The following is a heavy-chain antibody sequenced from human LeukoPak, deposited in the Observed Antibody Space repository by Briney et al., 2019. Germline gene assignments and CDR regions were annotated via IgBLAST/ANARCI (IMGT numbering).Heavy chain of an antibody. CDR1: KFTFSSYW. D-gene: IGHD2-2*01. CDR2: LEKDGSEK. Sequence: GGSLRLSCATSKFTFSSYWMSWVRQAPGKGLEWVASLEKDGSEKYYLDSAKGRFTISRDNARNSLYLQVNSLRAEDTAVYYCARGGTSGYSSTRHFWGGNYYFDYWGQGSLVTVSS. V-gene: IGHV3-7*01. CDR3: ARGGTSGYSSTRHFWGGNYYFDY. J-gene: IGHJ4*02.